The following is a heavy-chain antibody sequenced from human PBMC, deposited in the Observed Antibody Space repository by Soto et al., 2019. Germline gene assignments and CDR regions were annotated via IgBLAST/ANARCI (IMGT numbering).Heavy chain of an antibody. D-gene: IGHD3-10*01. J-gene: IGHJ6*02. CDR3: AASPHNYYGLDL. CDR1: GGSIRTLDYS. V-gene: IGHV4-30-2*01. CDR2: VYENGNA. Sequence: PSETLSLTCSVSGGSIRTLDYSWNWIRQPPGKAPESIGYVYENGNAYPEPSLKSRVTISIDVAKNQFSLKMTSITAADAGLYYCAASPHNYYGLDLWGQGTTVTVSS.